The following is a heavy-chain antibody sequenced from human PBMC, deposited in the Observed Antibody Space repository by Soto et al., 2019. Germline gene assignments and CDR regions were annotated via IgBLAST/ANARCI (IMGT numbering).Heavy chain of an antibody. J-gene: IGHJ4*02. CDR3: ARAAPRRFFDF. CDR1: GFTFNNYA. Sequence: QVQLVDSGGGVVQPGRSLRLSCAASGFTFNNYAMHWVRQAPGKGLEWVTVISYDGGNKYYADSVKGRFTISRDNSKNTLYLQMSGLRPEDTAVYYCARAAPRRFFDFWGLGTLVTVSS. CDR2: ISYDGGNK. V-gene: IGHV3-30-3*01.